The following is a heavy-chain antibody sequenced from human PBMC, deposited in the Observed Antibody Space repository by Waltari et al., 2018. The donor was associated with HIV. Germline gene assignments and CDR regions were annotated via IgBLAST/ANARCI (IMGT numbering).Heavy chain of an antibody. CDR3: TRAVFWSGFFRDYFFDY. D-gene: IGHD3-3*01. J-gene: IGHJ4*02. CDR1: KFNFSNYW. CDR2: VNGDASST. Sequence: EVELVDSGGGLVQPGGSLRLSCVASKFNFSNYWIYWVRQLPGKGLVWVSLVNGDASSTDYADSVRGRFTISRDNAKNTVYLQMNSLRSEDTARYYCTRAVFWSGFFRDYFFDYWGQGTPVTVSS. V-gene: IGHV3-74*01.